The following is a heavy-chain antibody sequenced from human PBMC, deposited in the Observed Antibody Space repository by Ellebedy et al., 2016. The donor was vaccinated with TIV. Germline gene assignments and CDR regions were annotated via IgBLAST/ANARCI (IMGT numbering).Heavy chain of an antibody. Sequence: GESLKISCKGSGYSFTSYWIGWVRQMPGKGLEWMGIIYPGDSDTRYSPSFQGQVTISADQSISTAYLQWSSLKASDTAMYYCARRLSSPRGYSGYDYNWFDPWGQGTLVTVSS. V-gene: IGHV5-51*01. CDR2: IYPGDSDT. D-gene: IGHD5-12*01. CDR1: GYSFTSYW. CDR3: ARRLSSPRGYSGYDYNWFDP. J-gene: IGHJ5*02.